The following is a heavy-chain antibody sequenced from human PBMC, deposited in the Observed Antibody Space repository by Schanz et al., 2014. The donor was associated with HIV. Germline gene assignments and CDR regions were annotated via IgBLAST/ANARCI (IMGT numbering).Heavy chain of an antibody. Sequence: EVQLLESGGGLVQPGGSLRLSCAASTFTFNNYDMGWVRQAPGKGLEWVSGISGNGGSTYHADSVKGRFTISRDNSKNTLYLQMSSLRAEDTAVYYCTKEVPPDVWGQGTTVTVSS. D-gene: IGHD1-1*01. CDR1: TFTFNNYD. CDR3: TKEVPPDV. V-gene: IGHV3-23*01. J-gene: IGHJ6*02. CDR2: ISGNGGST.